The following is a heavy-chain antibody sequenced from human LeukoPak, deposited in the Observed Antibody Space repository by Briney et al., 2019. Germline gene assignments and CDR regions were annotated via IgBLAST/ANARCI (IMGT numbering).Heavy chain of an antibody. CDR2: INHSGST. Sequence: SETLSLTCAVYGGSFSGYYWSWIRQPPGKGLEWIGEINHSGSTNYNPSLKSRVTISVDTSKNQFSLKLSFVTAADTAVYYCAQNGYYFESWGQGTLATVSS. J-gene: IGHJ4*02. CDR1: GGSFSGYY. V-gene: IGHV4-34*01. D-gene: IGHD3-22*01. CDR3: AQNGYYFES.